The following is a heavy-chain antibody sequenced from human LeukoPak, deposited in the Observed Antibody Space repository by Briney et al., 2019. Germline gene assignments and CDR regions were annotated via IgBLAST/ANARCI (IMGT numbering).Heavy chain of an antibody. V-gene: IGHV3-23*01. J-gene: IGHJ4*02. CDR2: ITGSGGNT. Sequence: PGGSLRLSCVASGFTFSNYAMSWVRQAPGKGLEWVSAITGSGGNTYYADSVKGRFTISRDNSKNTVFLQMNSPRAEDTAVYYCAKWGDYDVLTGYYVSDYWGQGTLVTVSS. CDR1: GFTFSNYA. D-gene: IGHD3-9*01. CDR3: AKWGDYDVLTGYYVSDY.